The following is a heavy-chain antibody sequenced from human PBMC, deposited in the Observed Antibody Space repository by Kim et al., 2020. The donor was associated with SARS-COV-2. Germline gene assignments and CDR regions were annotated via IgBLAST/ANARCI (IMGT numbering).Heavy chain of an antibody. V-gene: IGHV6-1*01. J-gene: IGHJ3*02. CDR1: GDSVSSNSAA. Sequence: SQTLSLTCAISGDSVSSNSAAWNWIRQSPSRGLEWLGRTYYRSKWYNDYTVSVKSRITINPDTSKNQFSLQLNSVTPEDTAVYYCARVKEGGYSYGSDAFDIWGQGTMVTVSS. CDR3: ARVKEGGYSYGSDAFDI. CDR2: TYYRSKWYN. D-gene: IGHD5-18*01.